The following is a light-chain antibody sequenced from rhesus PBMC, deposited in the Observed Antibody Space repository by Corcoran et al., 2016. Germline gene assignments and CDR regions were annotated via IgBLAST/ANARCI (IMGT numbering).Light chain of an antibody. CDR2: YTS. CDR3: QQHNIYPRT. Sequence: DIQMTQSPSSLSASVGDTVTITCRASQGIRHYLAWYQQTPGKAPKPLLDYTSNLEGGVPSRFSGSGSGTDLTLNISSLQPEDFAFYYCQQHNIYPRTFGQGTKVEIK. J-gene: IGKJ1*01. V-gene: IGKV1S14*01. CDR1: QGIRHY.